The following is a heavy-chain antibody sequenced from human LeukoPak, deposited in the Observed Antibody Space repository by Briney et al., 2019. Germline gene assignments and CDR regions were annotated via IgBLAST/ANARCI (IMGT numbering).Heavy chain of an antibody. Sequence: SETLSLTCTVSGGSISLYYWNWIRQPAGKGLEWIGRIFTTGITNYKSSLKSRVTMSVDTSKNQFSLNLTSVTAADTAVYYCARESSGSYYNPLGYMDVWGKRTTVTVSS. V-gene: IGHV4-4*07. CDR2: IFTTGIT. D-gene: IGHD3-10*01. CDR1: GGSISLYY. CDR3: ARESSGSYYNPLGYMDV. J-gene: IGHJ6*03.